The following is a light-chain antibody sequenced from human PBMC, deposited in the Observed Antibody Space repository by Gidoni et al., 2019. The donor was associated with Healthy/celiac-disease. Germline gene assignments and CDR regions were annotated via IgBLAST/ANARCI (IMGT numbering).Light chain of an antibody. CDR3: QQRSNWPPE. Sequence: EIVLPQSPATLSLSPGERATLSCRASQSVSSYLAWYQQKPGQAPRLLIYDASNRATGIPARFSGSGSGTDFTLTISSLEPEDFAVYYCQQRSNWPPEFGQXTKVEIK. CDR1: QSVSSY. J-gene: IGKJ1*01. CDR2: DAS. V-gene: IGKV3-11*01.